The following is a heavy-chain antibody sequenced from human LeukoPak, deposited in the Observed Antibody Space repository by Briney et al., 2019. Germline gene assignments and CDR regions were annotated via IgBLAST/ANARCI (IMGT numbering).Heavy chain of an antibody. D-gene: IGHD3-16*02. J-gene: IGHJ2*01. CDR2: IGTTGNT. Sequence: GGSLRLSCAASGFTFGNFDIHWVRQASGEGLEWVSGIGTTGNTYYRDSVKGRFTVSREDAKNSLYLQMNSLRPGDTAIYYCARAAFYDDVGGTYRNWYFDVWGRGTLVTVSS. CDR1: GFTFGNFD. V-gene: IGHV3-13*01. CDR3: ARAAFYDDVGGTYRNWYFDV.